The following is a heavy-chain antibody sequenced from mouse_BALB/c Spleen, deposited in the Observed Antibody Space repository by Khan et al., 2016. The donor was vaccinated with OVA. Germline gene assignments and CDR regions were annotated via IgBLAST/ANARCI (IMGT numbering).Heavy chain of an antibody. J-gene: IGHJ3*01. Sequence: EVMLVESGGDLVRPGGSLKLSCAASGFSFSSYSMSWVRQTPDKRLEWVATISSGGDYTYYPDSVKGRFTISRDNAKKTLYLHMSSLKSEDTAIYYCASHLTGSFAYWGQGTLVTVSA. V-gene: IGHV5-6*01. CDR1: GFSFSSYS. CDR2: ISSGGDYT. CDR3: ASHLTGSFAY. D-gene: IGHD4-1*01.